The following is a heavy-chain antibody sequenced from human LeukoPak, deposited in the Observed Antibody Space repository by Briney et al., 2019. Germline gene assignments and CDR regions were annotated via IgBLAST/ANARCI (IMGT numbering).Heavy chain of an antibody. V-gene: IGHV3-30*18. CDR3: AKGGIYYSYCCMDV. D-gene: IGHD1-1*01. CDR2: ISYDGSNK. Sequence: GGSLGLSCAASEFSFNSYGMHWVRQGPGKGLEWVAVISYDGSNKYYADSVKGRFTISRDNSKNTLYLQMNSLRAEDTAVYYCAKGGIYYSYCCMDVWGKGTTVTVSS. CDR1: EFSFNSYG. J-gene: IGHJ6*03.